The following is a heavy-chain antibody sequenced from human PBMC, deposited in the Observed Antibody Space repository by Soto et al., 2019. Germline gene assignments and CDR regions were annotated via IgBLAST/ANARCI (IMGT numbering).Heavy chain of an antibody. D-gene: IGHD3-10*01. V-gene: IGHV4-61*01. CDR1: GGSVTSGTYF. J-gene: IGHJ4*02. CDR3: ARADGSGSYYLLDS. CDR2: VYYSGTT. Sequence: QVQLQESGPGLVKPSETLSLTCTVSGGSVTSGTYFWSWIRQPPGKGLEWIGYVYYSGTTNYNPSLRSRVTILRDTSNNQFTLKLTSVTAADTAVYYCARADGSGSYYLLDSWGQGTLVTVSS.